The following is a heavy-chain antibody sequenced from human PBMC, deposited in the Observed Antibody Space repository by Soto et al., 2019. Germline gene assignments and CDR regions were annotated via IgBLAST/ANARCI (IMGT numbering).Heavy chain of an antibody. CDR3: ANEHSYGPPFDL. J-gene: IGHJ2*01. V-gene: IGHV3-30*18. D-gene: IGHD5-18*01. CDR2: ISYDGSNK. Sequence: QVQLVESGGGVVQPGRSLRLSCAASGFTFSSYGMHWVRQAPGKGLEWVAVISYDGSNKYYADSVKGRFTISRDNSKNTLYLQMNSLRAEDTAVYYCANEHSYGPPFDLWGRGTLVTVSS. CDR1: GFTFSSYG.